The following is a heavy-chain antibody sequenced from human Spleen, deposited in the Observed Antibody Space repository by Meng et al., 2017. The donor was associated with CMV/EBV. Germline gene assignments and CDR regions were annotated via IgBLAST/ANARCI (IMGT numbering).Heavy chain of an antibody. CDR3: ARADGSEYSSSSGLGGIDY. Sequence: GGSLRLSCAASGFTFSSYSINWVRQAPGKGLEWVSYISSRSTTIHYADSVKGRFTVSRDNAKKSLYLQMNSLRAEDTAVYYCARADGSEYSSSSGLGGIDYWGQGTLVTVS. CDR2: ISSRSTTI. CDR1: GFTFSSYS. D-gene: IGHD6-6*01. V-gene: IGHV3-48*04. J-gene: IGHJ4*02.